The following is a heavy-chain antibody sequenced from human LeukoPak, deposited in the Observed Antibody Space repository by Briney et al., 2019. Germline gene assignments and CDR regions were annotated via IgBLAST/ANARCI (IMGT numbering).Heavy chain of an antibody. Sequence: GGSLRLSCAASGFTFTTYWMGWVRQAPGKGLEWVANIKQDGSEQYYVDSVKGRFTISRDNGKNALYLQMKSLRAEDTAVYYCARNEDYSDSTGYYSTFYLDSWGQGTLVTVSS. J-gene: IGHJ4*02. CDR1: GFTFTTYW. D-gene: IGHD3-22*01. V-gene: IGHV3-7*01. CDR2: IKQDGSEQ. CDR3: ARNEDYSDSTGYYSTFYLDS.